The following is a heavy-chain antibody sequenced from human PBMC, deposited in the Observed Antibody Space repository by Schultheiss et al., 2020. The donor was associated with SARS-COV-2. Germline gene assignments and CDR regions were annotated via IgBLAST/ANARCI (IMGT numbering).Heavy chain of an antibody. CDR3: ARGAIVVVPAAILPKKKNYYYYYMDV. V-gene: IGHV4-59*01. CDR1: GGSISSYY. D-gene: IGHD2-2*02. Sequence: SETLSLTCTVSGGSISSYYWSWIRQPPGKGLEWIGYIYYSGSTNYNPSLKSRVTISVDTSKNQFSLKLSSVTAADTAVYYCARGAIVVVPAAILPKKKNYYYYYMDVWGKGTTVTVSS. J-gene: IGHJ6*03. CDR2: IYYSGST.